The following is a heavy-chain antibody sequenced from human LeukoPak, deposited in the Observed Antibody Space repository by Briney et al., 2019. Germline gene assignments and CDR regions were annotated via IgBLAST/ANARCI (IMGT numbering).Heavy chain of an antibody. J-gene: IGHJ4*02. V-gene: IGHV3-21*01. CDR2: ISSSSYI. Sequence: GGSLRLSCAASGFTFSSYSTNWVRQAPGKGLEWVSSISSSSYIYCADSVKGRFTISRDNAKNSLYLQMNSLRAEDTAVYYCASPLLNYYDSSGYYLDYWGQGTLVTVSS. CDR3: ASPLLNYYDSSGYYLDY. CDR1: GFTFSSYS. D-gene: IGHD3-22*01.